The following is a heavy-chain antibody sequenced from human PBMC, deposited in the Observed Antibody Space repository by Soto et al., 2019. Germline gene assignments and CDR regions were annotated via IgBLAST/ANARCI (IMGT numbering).Heavy chain of an antibody. D-gene: IGHD5-18*01. Sequence: QVQLQESGTGLVKPSQTLSLTCTVSVGAISSGDYYWSWIRQPPGNGLEWIGYIYYSGSTYYKPSLMSRVTISVDTSKNQFSLKLSAVTAADTAVYYCARDGGYIYGYEEYYFDYWGQGTLVTVSS. V-gene: IGHV4-30-4*01. J-gene: IGHJ4*02. CDR1: VGAISSGDYY. CDR2: IYYSGST. CDR3: ARDGGYIYGYEEYYFDY.